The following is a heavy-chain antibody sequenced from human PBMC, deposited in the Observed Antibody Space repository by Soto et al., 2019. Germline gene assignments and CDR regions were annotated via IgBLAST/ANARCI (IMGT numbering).Heavy chain of an antibody. V-gene: IGHV4-30-4*08. CDR1: GESIRSSAFY. CDR3: ARSRMGHASPTDF. D-gene: IGHD2-2*01. J-gene: IGHJ4*01. Sequence: KPSETLSLTCSVSGESIRSSAFYWGWVRQLPGKTLEWLGFIYYDGNTYYNPSLKSRLRISSDTSNNQVSLTLSSATATDTATYSCARSRMGHASPTDFWGHGILVTVSS. CDR2: IYYDGNT.